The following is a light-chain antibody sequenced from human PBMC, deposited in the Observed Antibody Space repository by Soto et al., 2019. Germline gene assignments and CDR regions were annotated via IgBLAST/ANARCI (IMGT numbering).Light chain of an antibody. J-gene: IGKJ5*01. CDR3: QHYGISPVT. Sequence: TVLTQSPDTLSLSPGEGATLSCWASQSVGTRLAWYQQRPGQPPRLLISGASSRATGIPDRFSGSGSATDFTLTISRLEPEDFALYYCQHYGISPVTFGQGTRLEIK. CDR2: GAS. V-gene: IGKV3-20*01. CDR1: QSVGTR.